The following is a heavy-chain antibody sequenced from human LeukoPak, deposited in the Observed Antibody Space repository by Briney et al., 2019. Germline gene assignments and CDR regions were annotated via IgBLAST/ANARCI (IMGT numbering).Heavy chain of an antibody. Sequence: PSETQSLTCTVSGGSIKNYYWTWIRQPPGKGLEWIGYIYFSGSTSSNPSLKSRVTISVDTSKNQFSLRLKYVTAADTAVYYCARDVPRGTGYMDVWGKGTTVTVSS. CDR1: GGSIKNYY. CDR2: IYFSGST. J-gene: IGHJ6*03. V-gene: IGHV4-59*01. CDR3: ARDVPRGTGYMDV. D-gene: IGHD3-10*01.